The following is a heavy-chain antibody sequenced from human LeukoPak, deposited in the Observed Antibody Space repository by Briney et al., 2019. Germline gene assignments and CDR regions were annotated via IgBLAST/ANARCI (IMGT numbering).Heavy chain of an antibody. V-gene: IGHV3-49*04. J-gene: IGHJ5*02. CDR3: GRVTYCSGGGCSFDP. CDR2: IRSKAYGGTP. D-gene: IGHD2-15*01. CDR1: GFTFSAYS. Sequence: GGPLRLSCVASGFTFSAYSMNWVRQAPGKGLEWVGFIRSKAYGGTPEYAASVKGGFTVPRDDSKSIAYLQMNSLKTEDTAVYYCGRVTYCSGGGCSFDPWGQGTLVTVTS.